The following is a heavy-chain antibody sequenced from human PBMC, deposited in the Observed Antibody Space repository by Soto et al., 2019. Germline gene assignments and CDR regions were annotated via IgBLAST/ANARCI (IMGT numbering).Heavy chain of an antibody. CDR2: IIPIFGTA. D-gene: IGHD1-7*01. Sequence: ASVKVSCKASGYTFTSYGISWVRQAPGQGLEWMGGIIPIFGTANYAQKFQGRVTITADESTSTAYMELSSLRSEDTAVYYCAREETTLAAFDIWGQGAMVTVSS. CDR3: AREETTLAAFDI. CDR1: GYTFTSYG. V-gene: IGHV1-69*13. J-gene: IGHJ3*02.